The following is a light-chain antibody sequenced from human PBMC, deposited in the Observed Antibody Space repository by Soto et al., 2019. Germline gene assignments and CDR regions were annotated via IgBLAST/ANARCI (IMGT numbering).Light chain of an antibody. J-gene: IGKJ1*01. Sequence: EIVLTQSPATLSLSPGARATLSCRASQSVSSYLAWYQQKPGQAPRLLIYDASNRATGIPDRFSGSGSGTDFTLTISRLEPEDFAVYYCQQYGSSPRTFGQGTKVDNK. V-gene: IGKV3-20*01. CDR3: QQYGSSPRT. CDR1: QSVSSY. CDR2: DAS.